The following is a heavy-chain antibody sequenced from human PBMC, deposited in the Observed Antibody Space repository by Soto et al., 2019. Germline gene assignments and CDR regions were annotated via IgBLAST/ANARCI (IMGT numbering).Heavy chain of an antibody. CDR3: ASHNYDILAGFYNAFDI. CDR2: IYYSRDT. CDR1: GGSVSSTY. J-gene: IGHJ3*02. V-gene: IGHV4-59*08. D-gene: IGHD3-9*01. Sequence: XXTLSLPFAVSGGSVSSTYWGWILQPPGKRLEWIGYIYYSRDTNYNPSLKSRVTMSVDTSKNQFSLKLSSVTAAETAVYYCASHNYDILAGFYNAFDIWGQGTMVTVS.